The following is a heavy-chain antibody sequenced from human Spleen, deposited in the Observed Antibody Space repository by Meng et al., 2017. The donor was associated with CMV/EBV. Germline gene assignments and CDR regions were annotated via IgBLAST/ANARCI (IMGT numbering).Heavy chain of an antibody. CDR1: GFTFSSYW. CDR2: IKQDGSEK. Sequence: GESLKISCAASGFTFSSYWMSWVRQAPGKGLEWVANIKQDGSEKYYVDSVKGRFTISRDNAKNSLYLQMNSLRAEDTAVYYCARDIPPSDYWGQGTLVTVSS. V-gene: IGHV3-7*01. J-gene: IGHJ4*02. CDR3: ARDIPPSDY. D-gene: IGHD2-21*01.